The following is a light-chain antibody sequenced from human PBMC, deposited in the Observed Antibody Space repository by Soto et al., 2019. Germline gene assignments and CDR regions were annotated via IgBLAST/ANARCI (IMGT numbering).Light chain of an antibody. CDR3: LQYHNLWA. Sequence: IVMTQSPATLSVSPGERATLSCRASQNIYSNVAWYQQRPGQAPRLLIYRASTRATGIPARFSGSGSGTEFTLTISSLQSEDFTVYSCLQYHNLWALGQGNKVEIK. CDR2: RAS. V-gene: IGKV3-15*01. CDR1: QNIYSN. J-gene: IGKJ1*01.